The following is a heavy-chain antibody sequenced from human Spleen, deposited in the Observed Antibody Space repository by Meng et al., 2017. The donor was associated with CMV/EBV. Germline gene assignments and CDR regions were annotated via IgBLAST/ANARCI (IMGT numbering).Heavy chain of an antibody. CDR3: ARDIGTSQSLGEFDY. D-gene: IGHD2-2*01. V-gene: IGHV3-21*01. J-gene: IGHJ4*02. CDR1: GFTFSTYS. Sequence: GGCLRLSCAASGFTFSTYSMNWVRQAPGKGLEWVSSISSSSTYIYYADSVKGRLTISRDNAKNSLYLQMNSLRAEDTAVYYCARDIGTSQSLGEFDYWGQGTLVTVSS. CDR2: ISSSSTYI.